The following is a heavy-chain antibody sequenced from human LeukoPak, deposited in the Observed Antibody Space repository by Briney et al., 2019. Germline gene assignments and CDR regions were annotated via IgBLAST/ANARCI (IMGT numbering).Heavy chain of an antibody. Sequence: ASVKVSCKASGYTFTSYGISWVRQAPGQGLEWMGWISAYDGNTNYAQKLQGRVTMTTDTSTSTAYMELRSLRSDDTAVYYCARRGYYYDSGDEFDYWGQGTLVTVCS. CDR2: ISAYDGNT. D-gene: IGHD3-22*01. CDR1: GYTFTSYG. V-gene: IGHV1-18*01. CDR3: ARRGYYYDSGDEFDY. J-gene: IGHJ4*02.